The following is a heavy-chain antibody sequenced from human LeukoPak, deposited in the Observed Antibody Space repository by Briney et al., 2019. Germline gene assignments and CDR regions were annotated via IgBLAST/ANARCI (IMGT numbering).Heavy chain of an antibody. D-gene: IGHD6-13*01. CDR1: GYTFTSYG. CDR2: ISAYNGNT. J-gene: IGHJ3*02. CDR3: ARDSIAAAGTRAFDI. V-gene: IGHV1-18*01. Sequence: GASVKVSCKASGYTFTSYGISWLRQAPGQGLEWMGWISAYNGNTNYAQKLQGRVTMTTDTSTSTAYMELRSLRSDDTAVNYCARDSIAAAGTRAFDIWGQGTMVTVSS.